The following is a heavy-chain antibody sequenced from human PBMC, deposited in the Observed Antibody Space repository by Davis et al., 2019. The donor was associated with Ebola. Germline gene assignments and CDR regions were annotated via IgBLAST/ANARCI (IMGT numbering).Heavy chain of an antibody. CDR3: ARGSLYVRFDP. Sequence: SETLSLTCAVYGGSFSGYYWSWIRQPPGKGLEWIGEINHSGSTNYNPSLKSRVTISVDTSKNQFSLKLSSVTAADTAVYYCARGSLYVRFDPWGQGTLVTVSS. V-gene: IGHV4-34*01. CDR2: INHSGST. D-gene: IGHD3-16*01. CDR1: GGSFSGYY. J-gene: IGHJ5*02.